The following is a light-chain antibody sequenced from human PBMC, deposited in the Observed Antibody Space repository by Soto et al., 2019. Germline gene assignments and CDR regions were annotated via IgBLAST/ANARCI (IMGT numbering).Light chain of an antibody. J-gene: IGKJ2*01. CDR3: QQYNTWYT. V-gene: IGKV3-15*01. Sequence: ETVMTQSPATLSVSPGERATLSCRASQSVDTKLAWYQHKPCQAPRLLIYGASTRATGIPARFSGSGSGTEFTLTIRRLQSEDFAVYFCQQYNTWYTYGQGTKLEIK. CDR2: GAS. CDR1: QSVDTK.